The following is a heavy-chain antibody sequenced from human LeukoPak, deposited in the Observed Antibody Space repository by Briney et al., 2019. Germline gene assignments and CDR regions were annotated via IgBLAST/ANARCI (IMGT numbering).Heavy chain of an antibody. CDR1: GFTFSSYW. CDR3: AKDRVFELWFEEASPYYFDY. V-gene: IGHV3-7*01. CDR2: IKQDGSEK. Sequence: GGSLRLSCAASGFTFSSYWMSWVRQAPGKGLEWVAHIKQDGSEKYYVDSVKGRFTISRDNAKNSLYLQMNSLRAEDTAVYYCAKDRVFELWFEEASPYYFDYWGQGTLVTVSS. J-gene: IGHJ4*02. D-gene: IGHD3-10*01.